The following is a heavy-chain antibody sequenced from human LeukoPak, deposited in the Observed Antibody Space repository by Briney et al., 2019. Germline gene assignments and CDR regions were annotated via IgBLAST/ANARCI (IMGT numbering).Heavy chain of an antibody. CDR2: ISYDGSNK. CDR1: GFTFSNYG. D-gene: IGHD3-9*01. CDR3: AKMNVLTGYYTPNFDF. Sequence: GGSLRLSCAASGFTFSNYGMHWVRQAPGKGLEWVAVISYDGSNKYYADSVKGRFTISRDNSKNTLYLQMSSLSAEDTAVYYCAKMNVLTGYYTPNFDFWGQGTLVTVSS. V-gene: IGHV3-30*18. J-gene: IGHJ4*02.